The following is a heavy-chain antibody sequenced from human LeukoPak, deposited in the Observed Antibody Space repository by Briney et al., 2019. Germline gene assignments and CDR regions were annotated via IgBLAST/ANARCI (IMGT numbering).Heavy chain of an antibody. CDR2: IKQDGSEK. V-gene: IGHV3-7*01. Sequence: PGGSLRLSCAASGFTFSSYWMSWVRQAPGKGLEWVANIKQDGSEKYYVDSVKGRFTISRDNAKNSLYLQMNSLRAEDTAVYYCARDFYDFWSGYYLDYWGQGTLVTVSS. D-gene: IGHD3-3*01. CDR1: GFTFSSYW. J-gene: IGHJ4*02. CDR3: ARDFYDFWSGYYLDY.